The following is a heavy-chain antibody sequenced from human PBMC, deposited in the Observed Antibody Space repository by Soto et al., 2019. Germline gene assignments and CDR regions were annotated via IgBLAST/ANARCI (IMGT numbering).Heavy chain of an antibody. V-gene: IGHV3-21*01. CDR1: GFTFSSYS. Sequence: LRLSCAASGFTFSSYSMNWVRQAPGKGLEWVSSISSSSSYIYYADSVKGRFTISRDNAKNSLYLQMNSLRAEDTAVYYCARTYGGNSGFFDYWGQGTLVTVSS. CDR2: ISSSSSYI. CDR3: ARTYGGNSGFFDY. J-gene: IGHJ4*02. D-gene: IGHD4-17*01.